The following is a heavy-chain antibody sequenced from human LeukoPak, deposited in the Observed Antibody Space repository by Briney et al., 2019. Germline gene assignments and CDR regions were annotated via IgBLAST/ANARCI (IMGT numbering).Heavy chain of an antibody. CDR3: ARASPIAVAGNFDY. V-gene: IGHV4-61*02. J-gene: IGHJ4*02. Sequence: SETLSLTCTVSGGSISSGSYDWSWIRQPAGKGLEWIGRIYTSGSTNYNPSLKGRVTISVDTSKNQFSLRVSSVPAADTAVYYCARASPIAVAGNFDYWGQGTLLAVSS. D-gene: IGHD6-19*01. CDR2: IYTSGST. CDR1: GGSISSGSYD.